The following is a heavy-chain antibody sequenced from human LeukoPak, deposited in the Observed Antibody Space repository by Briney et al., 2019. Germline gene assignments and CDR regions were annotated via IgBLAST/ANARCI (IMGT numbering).Heavy chain of an antibody. CDR1: GFTFDDYA. V-gene: IGHV3-9*01. D-gene: IGHD3-22*01. CDR2: ISWNSGSI. Sequence: PGGSLRLSCAGSGFTFDDYAMHWVRQAPGKGLEWVSGISWNSGSIGYADSVKGRFTISRDNAKNSLYLQMNSLRAEDTALYYCAKEGYYDSSGYDYWGQGTLVTVSS. CDR3: AKEGYYDSSGYDY. J-gene: IGHJ4*02.